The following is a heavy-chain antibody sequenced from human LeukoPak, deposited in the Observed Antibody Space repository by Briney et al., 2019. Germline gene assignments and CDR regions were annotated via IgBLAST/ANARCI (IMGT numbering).Heavy chain of an antibody. D-gene: IGHD4-17*01. CDR3: ARDVLEVGDYAGDF. CDR2: ITSGGTV. V-gene: IGHV3-11*01. CDR1: GFTFSDYY. J-gene: IGHJ4*02. Sequence: GGSLRLSCAASGFTFSDYYMSWIRQAPGKGLEWISYITSGGTVSYADSVKGRFTISRDNAKNSLYLQMNSLRAEDTAVYYCARDVLEVGDYAGDFWGQGTLVTVSS.